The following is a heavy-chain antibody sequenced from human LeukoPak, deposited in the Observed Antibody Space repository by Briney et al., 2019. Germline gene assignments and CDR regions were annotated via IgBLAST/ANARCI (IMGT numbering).Heavy chain of an antibody. Sequence: GGSLRLSCAASGFTFSSYSMNWVRQAPGKGLEWVSSINSSSSYIYYADSVKGRSTISRDNAKNPLYLQMNSLRAEDTAVYYCARGYYDSSGYYYKGRDAVDIWGQGTMVTVSS. J-gene: IGHJ3*02. CDR3: ARGYYDSSGYYYKGRDAVDI. CDR1: GFTFSSYS. D-gene: IGHD3-22*01. CDR2: INSSSSYI. V-gene: IGHV3-21*01.